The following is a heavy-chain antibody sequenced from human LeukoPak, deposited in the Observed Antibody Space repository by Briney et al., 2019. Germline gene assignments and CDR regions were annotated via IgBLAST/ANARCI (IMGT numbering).Heavy chain of an antibody. J-gene: IGHJ6*03. V-gene: IGHV4-59*08. CDR2: IYVTGT. CDR3: ARHIGGGIEDMDV. D-gene: IGHD3-16*02. Sequence: PSETLSLTCTVSGGSIGTYYWSWIRQSPGKRLDWIGYIYVTGTRYNPYLQSRVTISVDRSSNQFFLKMSSVTAADTAVYYCARHIGGGIEDMDVWGKGTKVIVSS. CDR1: GGSIGTYY.